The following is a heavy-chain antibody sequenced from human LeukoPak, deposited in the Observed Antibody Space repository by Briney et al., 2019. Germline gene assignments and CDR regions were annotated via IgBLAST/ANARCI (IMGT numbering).Heavy chain of an antibody. V-gene: IGHV4-61*05. CDR1: GYSISSGYY. J-gene: IGHJ5*02. CDR2: IYYSGST. CDR3: ASWGGDYDLLTGYYWLGFDP. D-gene: IGHD3-9*01. Sequence: SETLSLTYTVSGYSISSGYYWGWIRQPPGKGLEWIGYIYYSGSTNYNPSLKSRVTISVDTSKNQFSLKLSSVTAADTAVYYCASWGGDYDLLTGYYWLGFDPWGQGTLVTVSS.